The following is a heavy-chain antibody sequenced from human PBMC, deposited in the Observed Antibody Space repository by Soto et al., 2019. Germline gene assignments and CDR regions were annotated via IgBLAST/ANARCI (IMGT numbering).Heavy chain of an antibody. CDR1: GFTFSSYA. CDR3: ARDLEYSSSSSLDY. Sequence: QVQLVESGGGVVQPGRSLRLSCAASGFTFSSYAMHWVRQALGKGLEWVAVISYDGSNKYYADSVKGRFTISRDNSKNSLYLQRNSLRAEDTAVYYCARDLEYSSSSSLDYWGQGTLVTVSS. D-gene: IGHD6-6*01. J-gene: IGHJ4*02. V-gene: IGHV3-30-3*01. CDR2: ISYDGSNK.